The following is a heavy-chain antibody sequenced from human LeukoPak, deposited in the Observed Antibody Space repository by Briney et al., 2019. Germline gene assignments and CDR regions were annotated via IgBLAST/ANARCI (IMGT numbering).Heavy chain of an antibody. Sequence: PSETLSLTCAVYGGSFSGYYWSWIRQPPGKGLEWIGEINHSGSTNYNPSLKSRVTISVDTSKNQFSLKLSSVTAADTAVYYCARQAPLQLWPPYFDYWGQGTLVTVSS. CDR1: GGSFSGYY. CDR3: ARQAPLQLWPPYFDY. V-gene: IGHV4-34*01. D-gene: IGHD5-18*01. CDR2: INHSGST. J-gene: IGHJ4*02.